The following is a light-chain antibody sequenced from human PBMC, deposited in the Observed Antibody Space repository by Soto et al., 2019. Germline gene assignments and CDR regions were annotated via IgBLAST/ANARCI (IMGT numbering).Light chain of an antibody. CDR2: GAS. CDR1: QSVDSNY. J-gene: IGKJ5*01. V-gene: IGKV3-20*01. Sequence: EIVLAQSPGTLSLSPGERATLSCRASQSVDSNYLAWYQQKPGQAPRLLIYGASRRATGVPDRFSGSGSGTDVTLTISRLGPEDFAVYYCQQYGSSSWTFGQGTRLEIK. CDR3: QQYGSSSWT.